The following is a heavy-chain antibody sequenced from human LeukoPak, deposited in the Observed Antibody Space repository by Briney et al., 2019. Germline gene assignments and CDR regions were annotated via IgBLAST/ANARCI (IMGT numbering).Heavy chain of an antibody. Sequence: SETLSLTCTVSGGSISSYYWSWFRQPPGKGLEWIGYIYYSGSANYNPSLKSRVTISVDASKNQFSLKLTSVTAADTAVYYCARGPPGGQFDPWGQGTLVTVSS. CDR3: ARGPPGGQFDP. D-gene: IGHD3-10*01. J-gene: IGHJ5*02. V-gene: IGHV4-59*01. CDR1: GGSISSYY. CDR2: IYYSGSA.